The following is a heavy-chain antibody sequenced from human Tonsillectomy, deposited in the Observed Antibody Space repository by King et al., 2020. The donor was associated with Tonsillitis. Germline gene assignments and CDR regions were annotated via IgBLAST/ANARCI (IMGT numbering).Heavy chain of an antibody. Sequence: VQLVESGGGLVQPGGSLRLSCAASGFTFSSYWMSWVRQAPGKGLEWVANIKQDGSEKYYVDSVKGRFTISRDNAKNSLYLQMNSLRAEDTAVYYCARELRFWESAYFDYWGQGTLVTVSS. CDR1: GFTFSSYW. D-gene: IGHD3-3*01. CDR2: IKQDGSEK. V-gene: IGHV3-7*01. J-gene: IGHJ4*02. CDR3: ARELRFWESAYFDY.